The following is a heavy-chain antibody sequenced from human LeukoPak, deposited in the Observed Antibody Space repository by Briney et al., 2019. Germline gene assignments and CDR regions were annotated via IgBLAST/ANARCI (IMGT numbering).Heavy chain of an antibody. CDR1: GGSISSGSYY. V-gene: IGHV4-31*03. CDR3: ARTAVDYYDSSGYYPNWFDP. J-gene: IGHJ5*02. Sequence: PSETLSLTCTVSGGSISSGSYYWSWIRQHPGKGLEWIGYIYYSGSTYYNPSLKSRVTISVDTSKNQFSLKLSSVTAADTAVYYCARTAVDYYDSSGYYPNWFDPWGQGTLVTVSS. D-gene: IGHD3-22*01. CDR2: IYYSGST.